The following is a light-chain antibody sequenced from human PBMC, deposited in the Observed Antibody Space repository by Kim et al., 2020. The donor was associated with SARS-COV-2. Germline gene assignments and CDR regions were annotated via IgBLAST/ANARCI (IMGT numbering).Light chain of an antibody. CDR1: QTVLYNSNNKNY. CDR2: WAS. J-gene: IGKJ2*03. Sequence: DIVMTQSPDSLAVSLGERATLNCKSSQTVLYNSNNKNYLAWYQQKPGQAPKLLIYWASIRESGVSDRFSGSGSETDFTLTISSLQAEDVAVYYSQQYYSTPPSFGQGTKLEI. V-gene: IGKV4-1*01. CDR3: QQYYSTPPS.